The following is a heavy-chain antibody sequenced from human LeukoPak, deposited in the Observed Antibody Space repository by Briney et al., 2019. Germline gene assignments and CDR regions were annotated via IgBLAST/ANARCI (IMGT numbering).Heavy chain of an antibody. CDR1: GDSISRTNW. CDR3: ARGLYGSGSMYFDY. D-gene: IGHD3-10*01. V-gene: IGHV4-4*02. CDR2: IYHSGST. J-gene: IGHJ4*02. Sequence: SGTLSLTCAVSGDSISRTNWWSWVRQPPGKGLEWIGEIYHSGSTNYNPSLKSRVTISVDKSKNQFSLKLSSVTAEDTAVYYCARGLYGSGSMYFDYWGQGILVIVSS.